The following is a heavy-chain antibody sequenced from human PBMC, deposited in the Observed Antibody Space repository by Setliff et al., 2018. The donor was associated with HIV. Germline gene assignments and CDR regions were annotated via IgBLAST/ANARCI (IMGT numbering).Heavy chain of an antibody. CDR1: GYTFTSYD. D-gene: IGHD5-12*01. J-gene: IGHJ4*02. CDR2: ISAYNGNT. Sequence: ASVKVSCKASGYTFTSYDINWVRQATGQGLEWMGWISAYNGNTNYAQKFQGRVTMTRNTSISTAYMELSSLRSEDTAVYYCARDAGYSGSAWNYWGQGTLVTVSS. CDR3: ARDAGYSGSAWNY. V-gene: IGHV1-8*02.